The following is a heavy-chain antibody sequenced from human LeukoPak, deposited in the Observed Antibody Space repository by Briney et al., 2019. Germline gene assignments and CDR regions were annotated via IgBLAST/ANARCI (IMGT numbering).Heavy chain of an antibody. J-gene: IGHJ5*02. CDR1: GFTFTKYA. Sequence: GESLRLSRATSGFTFTKYAMNWVRQAPGKGLEWVSAVTGPGDTTYYADSVKGRFFMSREDCKTTVYLQMNSLRAEDTAIYYCAKGAEIDLWGQGTLVTVSS. D-gene: IGHD3-16*01. V-gene: IGHV3-23*01. CDR3: AKGAEIDL. CDR2: VTGPGDTT.